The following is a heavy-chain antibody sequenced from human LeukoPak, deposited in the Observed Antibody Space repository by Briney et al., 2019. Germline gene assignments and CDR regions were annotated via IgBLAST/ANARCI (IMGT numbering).Heavy chain of an antibody. CDR3: ARSRGGRIF. Sequence: PSETLSLTCTVSGGSISSYYWSWIRQPPGKGLEWIGYIYYSGSTNHNPSLKSRVTISVDTSKNQFSLKLSSVTAADTAVYYCARSRGGRIFWGQGTLVTVSS. J-gene: IGHJ4*02. CDR2: IYYSGST. V-gene: IGHV4-59*08. CDR1: GGSISSYY. D-gene: IGHD4-23*01.